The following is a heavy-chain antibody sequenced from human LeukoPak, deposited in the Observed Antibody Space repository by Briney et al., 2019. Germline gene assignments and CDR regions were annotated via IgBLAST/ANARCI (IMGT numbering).Heavy chain of an antibody. V-gene: IGHV4-59*01. CDR3: ARFSRSWYGQLDY. CDR1: GGSISSYY. CDR2: IYYSGST. Sequence: SETLSLTCTVSGGSISSYYWSWIRQPPGKGLEWIGYIYYSGSTNYNPSLKSRVTISVDTSKNQFSLKLSSVTAADTAVSYCARFSRSWYGQLDYWGQGTLVTVSS. D-gene: IGHD6-13*01. J-gene: IGHJ4*02.